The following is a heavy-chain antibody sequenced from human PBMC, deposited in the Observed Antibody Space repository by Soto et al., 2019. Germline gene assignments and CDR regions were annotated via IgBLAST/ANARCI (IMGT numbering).Heavy chain of an antibody. CDR2: ISSSSSTI. CDR3: ARGLKPMNTPRGMDV. V-gene: IGHV3-48*02. D-gene: IGHD2-15*01. CDR1: GSTFSSYS. J-gene: IGHJ6*02. Sequence: PGGSLRLSCAASGSTFSSYSMNWVRQAPGKGLEWVSYISSSSSTIYYADSVKGRFTISRDNAKNSLYLQMNSLRDEDTAVYYCARGLKPMNTPRGMDVWGQGTTVTVSS.